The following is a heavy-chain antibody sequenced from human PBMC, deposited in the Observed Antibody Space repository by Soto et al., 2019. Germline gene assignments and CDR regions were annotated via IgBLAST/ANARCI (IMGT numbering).Heavy chain of an antibody. CDR2: IIPIFGTA. D-gene: IGHD1-7*01. CDR1: GGTFSSYA. Sequence: SVKVSCKASGGTFSSYAISWVRQAPGQGLEWMGGIIPIFGTANYAQKFQGRVTITADESTSTAYMELSSLRSEDTAVYYCARKAYNWNYSTWFDPWGQGTLVTVSS. V-gene: IGHV1-69*13. J-gene: IGHJ5*02. CDR3: ARKAYNWNYSTWFDP.